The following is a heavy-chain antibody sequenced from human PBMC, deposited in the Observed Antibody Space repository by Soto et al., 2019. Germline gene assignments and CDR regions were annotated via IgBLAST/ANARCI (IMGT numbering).Heavy chain of an antibody. CDR1: GFTFSRHA. V-gene: IGHV3-30*04. Sequence: GGSLRLSCAASGFTFSRHAIHWVRLTPGRGLEWVLAISRDGSYIYYTDSVKGRFTVSRDNSKNTVFVQMNRLIPDDTALYFCARTRNGGVADSFDSWGQGTRVTVS. CDR2: ISRDGSYI. D-gene: IGHD3-3*01. J-gene: IGHJ5*01. CDR3: ARTRNGGVADSFDS.